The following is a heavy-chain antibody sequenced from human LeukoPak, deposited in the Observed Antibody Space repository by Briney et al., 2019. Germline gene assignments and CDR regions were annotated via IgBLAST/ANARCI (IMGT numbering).Heavy chain of an antibody. Sequence: GGSLRLSCAGSGFTFSTSYMHWVRQAPGKGPMWISRICPDGTVTNYADSVKARFIISRDNARNTVYLQMNSLRVEDTAVYYCVRDFRSADYWGQGTLVTVSS. CDR3: VRDFRSADY. CDR1: GFTFSTSY. V-gene: IGHV3-74*01. CDR2: ICPDGTVT. J-gene: IGHJ4*02.